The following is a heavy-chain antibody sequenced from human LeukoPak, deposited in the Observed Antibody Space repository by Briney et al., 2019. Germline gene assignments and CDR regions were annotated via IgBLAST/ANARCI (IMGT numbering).Heavy chain of an antibody. V-gene: IGHV4-34*01. J-gene: IGHJ5*02. Sequence: KSSETLSLTCAVYGGSFSGYYWSWIRQPPGKGLEWIGEINHSGSTNYNPSLKSRVTISVDTSKNQFSLKLSSVTAADTAVYYCARGWAVAPAAIHKAYNWFDPWGQGTLVTVSS. CDR1: GGSFSGYY. CDR3: ARGWAVAPAAIHKAYNWFDP. CDR2: INHSGST. D-gene: IGHD2-2*01.